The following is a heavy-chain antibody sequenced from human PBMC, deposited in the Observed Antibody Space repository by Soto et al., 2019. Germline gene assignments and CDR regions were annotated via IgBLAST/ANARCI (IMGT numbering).Heavy chain of an antibody. CDR3: ARAQGAIAAAGTNY. CDR2: ISSSSSYI. J-gene: IGHJ4*02. CDR1: GFTFSSYS. V-gene: IGHV3-21*01. Sequence: ESGGGLVKPGGSLRLSCAASGFTFSSYSMNWVRQAPGKGLEWVSSISSSSSYIYYADSVKGRFTISRDNAKNSLYLQMNSLRAEDTAVYYCARAQGAIAAAGTNYWGQGTLVTVSS. D-gene: IGHD6-13*01.